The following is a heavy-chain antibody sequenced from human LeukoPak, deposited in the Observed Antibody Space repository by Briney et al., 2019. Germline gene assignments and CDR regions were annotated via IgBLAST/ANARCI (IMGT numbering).Heavy chain of an antibody. Sequence: ASVKVSCKASGYTFTGYYMHWVRQAPGQGLEWMGWINPNSGGTNYAQKFQGRVTMTRDTSISTAYMELSSLRSDDTAVYYCARADSVPAGDYHYWYMDVWGKGTTVTVSS. CDR2: INPNSGGT. V-gene: IGHV1-2*02. J-gene: IGHJ6*03. CDR1: GYTFTGYY. D-gene: IGHD2-2*01. CDR3: ARADSVPAGDYHYWYMDV.